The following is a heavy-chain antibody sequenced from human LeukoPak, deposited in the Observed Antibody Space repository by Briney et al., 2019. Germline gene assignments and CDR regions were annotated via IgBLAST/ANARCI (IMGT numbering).Heavy chain of an antibody. D-gene: IGHD3-9*01. CDR2: ISSSGSTI. J-gene: IGHJ4*02. CDR3: AAIRYFDWSSPHY. V-gene: IGHV3-11*01. CDR1: GFTFSDYY. Sequence: KTGGSLRLSCAASGFTFSDYYMSWIRQAPGKGLEWVSYISSSGSTIYYADSVKGRFTISRDNAKNSLYLQMNSLRAEDTAVYYCAAIRYFDWSSPHYWGQGTLVSVSS.